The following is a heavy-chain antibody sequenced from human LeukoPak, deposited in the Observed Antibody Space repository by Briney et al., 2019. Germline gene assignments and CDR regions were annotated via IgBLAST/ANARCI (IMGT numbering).Heavy chain of an antibody. CDR3: AKVPVAYSYGSDYFDY. D-gene: IGHD5-18*01. CDR2: ISGSGGST. J-gene: IGHJ4*02. V-gene: IGHV3-23*01. Sequence: PGGSLRLSCAASGFTVSSNYMSWVRQAPGKGLEWVSAISGSGGSTYYADSVKGRFTISRDNSKNTLYLQMNSLRAEDTAVYYCAKVPVAYSYGSDYFDYWGQGTLVTVSS. CDR1: GFTVSSNY.